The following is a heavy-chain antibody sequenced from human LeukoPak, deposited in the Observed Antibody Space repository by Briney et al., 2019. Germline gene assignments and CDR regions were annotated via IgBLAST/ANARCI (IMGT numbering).Heavy chain of an antibody. J-gene: IGHJ4*02. D-gene: IGHD6-13*01. CDR2: IYYRSKWYS. V-gene: IGHV6-1*01. Sequence: SQTLSLTCVISGDSVSTNSAAWNWIRQSPSGGLEWLGRIYYRSKWYSDYAVSVKSRVSINPDTSNNQLSLQLKSVTPEDTAVYYCARDRGIAAAEEAFDYWGQGTLVTVSS. CDR3: ARDRGIAAAEEAFDY. CDR1: GDSVSTNSAA.